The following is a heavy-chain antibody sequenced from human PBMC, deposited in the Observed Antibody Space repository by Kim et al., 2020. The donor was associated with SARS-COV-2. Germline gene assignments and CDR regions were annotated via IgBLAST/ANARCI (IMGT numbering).Heavy chain of an antibody. J-gene: IGHJ3*02. V-gene: IGHV3-9*01. CDR1: GFTFDDYA. Sequence: GGSLRLSCAASGFTFDDYAMHWVRQAPGKGLEWVSGISWNSGSIGYADSVKGRFTISRDNAKNSLYLQMNSLRAEDTALYYCAKALVGGLYYDSSGYYLGIDAFDIWGQGTMVTVSS. CDR3: AKALVGGLYYDSSGYYLGIDAFDI. D-gene: IGHD3-22*01. CDR2: ISWNSGSI.